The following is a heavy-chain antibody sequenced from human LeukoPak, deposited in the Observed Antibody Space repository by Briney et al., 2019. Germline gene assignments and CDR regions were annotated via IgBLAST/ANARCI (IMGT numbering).Heavy chain of an antibody. CDR3: ARGRIDGGYSYGSSPFDY. CDR2: IYYSGST. V-gene: IGHV4-30-4*01. J-gene: IGHJ4*02. D-gene: IGHD5-18*01. CDR1: GGSLSSGDYY. Sequence: SQTLSLTCTVSGGSLSSGDYYWSWIRQPPGKGLEWIGYIYYSGSTYYNPSLKSRVTISVDTSKNQFSLKLSSVTAADTAVYYCARGRIDGGYSYGSSPFDYWGQGTLVTVSS.